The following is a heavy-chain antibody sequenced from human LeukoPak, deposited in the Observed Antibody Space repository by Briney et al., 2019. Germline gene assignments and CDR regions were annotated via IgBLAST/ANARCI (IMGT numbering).Heavy chain of an antibody. CDR2: INTNTGNP. CDR3: ARELPYYDSSGYYDPFQPFDY. CDR1: GYTFTSYA. D-gene: IGHD3-22*01. Sequence: GASVKVSCKASGYTFTSYAMNWVRQAPGQGLEWMGWINTNTGNPTYAQGFTGRFVFSLDTSVSTAYLQISSLKAEDTAVYYCARELPYYDSSGYYDPFQPFDYWGQGTLVTVSS. J-gene: IGHJ4*02. V-gene: IGHV7-4-1*02.